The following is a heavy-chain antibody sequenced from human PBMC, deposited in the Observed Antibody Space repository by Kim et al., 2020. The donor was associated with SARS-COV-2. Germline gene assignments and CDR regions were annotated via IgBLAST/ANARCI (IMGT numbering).Heavy chain of an antibody. CDR1: GYTFTSYA. CDR2: INTNTGNP. J-gene: IGHJ6*02. Sequence: ASVKVSCKASGYTFTSYAMNWVRQAPEQGLEWMGWINTNTGNPTYAQGFTGRFVFSLDTSVSTAYLQISSLKAEDTAVYYCAREPQWELLMGYYYYGMDVWGQGTTVTVSS. D-gene: IGHD1-26*01. V-gene: IGHV7-4-1*02. CDR3: AREPQWELLMGYYYYGMDV.